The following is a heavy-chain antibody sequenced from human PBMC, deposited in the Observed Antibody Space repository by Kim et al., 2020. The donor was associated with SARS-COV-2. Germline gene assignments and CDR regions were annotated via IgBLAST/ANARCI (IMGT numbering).Heavy chain of an antibody. CDR2: ISTKKPDT. CDR3: ARVSEGRRPGGAKWQGWDWLDP. J-gene: IGHJ5*02. CDR1: GYTFQTSG. Sequence: ASVKVSCKASGYTFQTSGFSWVRQAPGHGLEWMGWISTKKPDTNYAQKFQGRISMTKDTSTNTVYMELRSLTSDDTAVYYCARVSEGRRPGGAKWQGWDWLDPWGQGTLVTVSS. V-gene: IGHV1-18*04. D-gene: IGHD5-12*01.